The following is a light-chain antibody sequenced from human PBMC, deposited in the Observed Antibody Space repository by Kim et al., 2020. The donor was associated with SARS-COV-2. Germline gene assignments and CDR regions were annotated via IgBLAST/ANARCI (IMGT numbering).Light chain of an antibody. CDR1: QSLLYGSNNKNY. Sequence: DIVMTQSPDSLAVSLGERATINCRSSQSLLYGSNNKNYLAWYQQKSGQPPKLLIYWASTRRSGVPDRFSGSGSGTDFNLTISSLQAEDFAVYYCQQYYTSFMYNFGQGTKLEI. J-gene: IGKJ2*01. CDR3: QQYYTSFMYN. V-gene: IGKV4-1*01. CDR2: WAS.